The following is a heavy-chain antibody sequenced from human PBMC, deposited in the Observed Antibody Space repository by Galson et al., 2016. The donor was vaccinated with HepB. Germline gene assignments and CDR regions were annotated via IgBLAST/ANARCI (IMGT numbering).Heavy chain of an antibody. V-gene: IGHV4-39*01. J-gene: IGHJ4*02. Sequence: SETLSLTCTVSGGSVSSTDYSWGWIRQSPGRGLEWIASLFYGGHTYYNPSLRSRVRMSADTSKSQFSLELTSVTAADTAVYYCAVLLVYVRVWGQGTPVAVSA. CDR3: AVLLVYVRV. CDR1: GGSVSSTDYS. CDR2: LFYGGHT. D-gene: IGHD2-8*01.